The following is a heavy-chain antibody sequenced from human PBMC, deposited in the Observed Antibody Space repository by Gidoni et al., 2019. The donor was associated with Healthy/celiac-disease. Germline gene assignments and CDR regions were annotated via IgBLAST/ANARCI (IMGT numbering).Heavy chain of an antibody. CDR1: GGSTSIFY. J-gene: IGHJ3*02. Sequence: QLQLQEPGPGLVKPSETLSPTCTVLGGSTSIFYWSWIRQPPGKGLEWIRYIYYSRITNYNPSLKSRDTISVDTSKNQFSLELSSVTAADTAVYYCARDGCSGGSCYWDDAFDIWGQGTMVTVSS. CDR3: ARDGCSGGSCYWDDAFDI. D-gene: IGHD2-15*01. V-gene: IGHV4-59*01. CDR2: IYYSRIT.